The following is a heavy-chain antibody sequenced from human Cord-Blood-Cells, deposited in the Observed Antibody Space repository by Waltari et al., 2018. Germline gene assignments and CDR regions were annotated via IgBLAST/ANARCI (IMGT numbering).Heavy chain of an antibody. V-gene: IGHV3-30*18. CDR2: IANDGSNK. Sequence: QVQLVESGGGVVQPGRSLRLSCAASGFTFSSYGMHWVRQAPGKGLEWVGVIANDGSNKYYADSVKGRFTISRDNSKNTLYLQMNSLRAEDTAVYYCAKGGDYYDSSGYNWYFDLWGRGTLVTVSS. D-gene: IGHD3-22*01. CDR3: AKGGDYYDSSGYNWYFDL. CDR1: GFTFSSYG. J-gene: IGHJ2*01.